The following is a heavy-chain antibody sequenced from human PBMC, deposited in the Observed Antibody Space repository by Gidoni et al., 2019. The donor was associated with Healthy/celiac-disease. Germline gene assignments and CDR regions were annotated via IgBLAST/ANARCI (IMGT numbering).Heavy chain of an antibody. Sequence: QVQLVESGGGVVQPGRSLRLSCAASGFTFSSYGMHWVRQAPGKGLEWVAVIWYDGSNTYYADSVKGRFTISRDNSKNTLYLQMNSLRAEDTAVYYCARGPYGDYEWYYFDYWGQGTLVTVSS. J-gene: IGHJ4*02. CDR3: ARGPYGDYEWYYFDY. CDR2: IWYDGSNT. V-gene: IGHV3-33*01. D-gene: IGHD4-17*01. CDR1: GFTFSSYG.